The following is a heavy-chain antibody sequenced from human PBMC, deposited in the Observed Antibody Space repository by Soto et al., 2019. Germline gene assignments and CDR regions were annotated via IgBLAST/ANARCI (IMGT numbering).Heavy chain of an antibody. V-gene: IGHV4-30-2*01. CDR2: INHLETT. D-gene: IGHD5-12*01. Sequence: SETLSLTCTVSGASITFGGYSWSWIRQTPGKGLEWIGYINHLETTFYNPSFESRLTLSIDRAKNQFSLKLHSMSAADRAVYFCASGGGYDGFDYWGQGTLVTVSS. CDR3: ASGGGYDGFDY. J-gene: IGHJ4*02. CDR1: GASITFGGYS.